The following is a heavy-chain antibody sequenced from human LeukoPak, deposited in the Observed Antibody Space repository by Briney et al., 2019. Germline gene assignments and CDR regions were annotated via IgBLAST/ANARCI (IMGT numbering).Heavy chain of an antibody. CDR1: GLTLSSYW. CDR3: ARASYDNTGSHFYAMDV. CDR2: INSDGSST. D-gene: IGHD3-22*01. J-gene: IGHJ6*02. Sequence: GGSLRLSCAASGLTLSSYWMYWVRQAPGKGLVWVSRINSDGSSTSYADSVKGRFTISRDNARNTLYLQMDSLRDEDTAVYYCARASYDNTGSHFYAMDVWGQGTTVTVSS. V-gene: IGHV3-74*01.